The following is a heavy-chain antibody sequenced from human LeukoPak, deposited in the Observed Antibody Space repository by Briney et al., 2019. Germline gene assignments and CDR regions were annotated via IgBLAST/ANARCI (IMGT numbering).Heavy chain of an antibody. CDR3: AKAQPPSYYCSSTSCLGSMDV. CDR2: ISGSGGST. CDR1: GFTFSSYA. D-gene: IGHD2-2*01. Sequence: PGGSLRLSCAASGFTFSSYAMSWVRQAPGKGLEWVSAISGSGGSTYYADSVKGRFTISRDNSKNTLYLQMNSLRAEDTAVYYCAKAQPPSYYCSSTSCLGSMDVWGQGTTVTVSS. V-gene: IGHV3-23*01. J-gene: IGHJ6*02.